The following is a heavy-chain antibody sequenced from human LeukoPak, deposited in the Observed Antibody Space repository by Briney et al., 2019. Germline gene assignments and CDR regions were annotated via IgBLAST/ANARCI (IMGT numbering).Heavy chain of an antibody. CDR3: ASPQSGGWHFDY. CDR2: IKQSGGAK. CDR1: GFTFSSYC. J-gene: IGHJ4*02. D-gene: IGHD6-25*01. Sequence: GGSLRLSCAASGFTFSSYCTTWVRQAPGKGLEWVANIKQSGGAKNYVDSVKGRFTISRDNAKNSLYLQMDSLRAEDSAVYYGASPQSGGWHFDYWGQGTLVTVSS. V-gene: IGHV3-7*01.